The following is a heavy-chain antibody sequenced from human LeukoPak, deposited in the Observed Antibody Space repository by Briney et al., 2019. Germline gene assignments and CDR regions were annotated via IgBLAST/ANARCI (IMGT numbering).Heavy chain of an antibody. J-gene: IGHJ4*02. Sequence: ASVKVSCKASGYTFTGYYMHWVRQAPGQGLEWMGWINPNSGGTNYAQKFQGRVTMTRDTSISTAYMELSRLRSDDTAVYYCARDSLLRGYSGYDFDYWGQGTLVTVSS. D-gene: IGHD5-12*01. CDR2: INPNSGGT. CDR1: GYTFTGYY. V-gene: IGHV1-2*02. CDR3: ARDSLLRGYSGYDFDY.